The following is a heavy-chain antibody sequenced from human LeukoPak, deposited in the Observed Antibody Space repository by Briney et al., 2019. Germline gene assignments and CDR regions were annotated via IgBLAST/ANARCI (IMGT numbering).Heavy chain of an antibody. CDR3: ARMGSTVTRYYFDF. Sequence: SGPRLVNPTQNLTLTCTFSGFSLSTSGMCVSWIRQPPGKALEWLARIDWDNDKYYTTSLKTRVTISKDTSKNQVVLTMTNMDPVDTATYYCARMGSTVTRYYFDFWGQGTLVTVSS. CDR2: IDWDNDK. D-gene: IGHD4-17*01. V-gene: IGHV2-70*11. J-gene: IGHJ4*02. CDR1: GFSLSTSGMC.